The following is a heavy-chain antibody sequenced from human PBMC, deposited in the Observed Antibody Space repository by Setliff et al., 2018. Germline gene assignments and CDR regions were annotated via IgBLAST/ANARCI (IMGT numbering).Heavy chain of an antibody. Sequence: SETLSLTCIVYGESFSNNYWSWIRQPPGKGLEWIGESSHSGSTSYDPSLKSRLTMSVDTSKNQFSLKLTSVTAADTAVYYCASGRRDSYNFADWYFDLWGPGTLVTVSS. J-gene: IGHJ2*01. D-gene: IGHD1-1*01. CDR2: SSHSGST. CDR3: ASGRRDSYNFADWYFDL. V-gene: IGHV4-34*01. CDR1: GESFSNNY.